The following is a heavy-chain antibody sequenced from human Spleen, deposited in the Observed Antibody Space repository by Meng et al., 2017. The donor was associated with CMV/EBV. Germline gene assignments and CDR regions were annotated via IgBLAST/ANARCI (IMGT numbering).Heavy chain of an antibody. CDR2: ISSRSTTI. J-gene: IGHJ4*02. CDR3: ARQGWGFDY. D-gene: IGHD3-16*01. Sequence: GESLKISCTASGFTFNKYSMNWVRQAPGKGLEWVSYISSRSTTIYYEDSVKGRFTIPRDNAKNSLYLQMNSLRAEDTAVYYCARQGWGFDYWGQGTLVTVSS. V-gene: IGHV3-48*04. CDR1: GFTFNKYS.